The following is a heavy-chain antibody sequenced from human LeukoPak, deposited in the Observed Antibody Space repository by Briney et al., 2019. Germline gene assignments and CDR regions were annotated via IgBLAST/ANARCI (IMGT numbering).Heavy chain of an antibody. CDR2: IYYSGSA. V-gene: IGHV4-39*01. D-gene: IGHD3-3*01. J-gene: IGHJ4*02. Sequence: KPSETLSLTCTVSGGSISSSGYYWSWIRQPPGKGLEWIGTIYYSGSAYYDPSLKTQVTISVDTSKNQFSLKLSSVTAADTAVYFCARGSQVDDFWSGYRAPLDYWGQGTLVTVSS. CDR3: ARGSQVDDFWSGYRAPLDY. CDR1: GGSISSSGYY.